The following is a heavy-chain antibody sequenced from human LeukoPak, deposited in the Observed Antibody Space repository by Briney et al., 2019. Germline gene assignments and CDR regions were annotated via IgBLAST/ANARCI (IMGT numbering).Heavy chain of an antibody. V-gene: IGHV3-11*04. D-gene: IGHD3-3*01. CDR1: GFTFSDYY. CDR3: ARLNYDFWRGVGEGYYMDV. CDR2: ISSSGSTI. Sequence: PGGSLRLSCAASGFTFSDYYMSWIRQAPGKGLEWVSYISSSGSTIYYADSVKGRFTISRDNAKNSLYLQVNSLRAEDTAVYYCARLNYDFWRGVGEGYYMDVWGKGTTVTVSS. J-gene: IGHJ6*03.